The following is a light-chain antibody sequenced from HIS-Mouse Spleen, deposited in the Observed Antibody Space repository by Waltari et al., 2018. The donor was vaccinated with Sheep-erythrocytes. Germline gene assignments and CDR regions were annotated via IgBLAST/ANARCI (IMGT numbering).Light chain of an antibody. Sequence: QSVLTQPPSASGTPGQRVTIACSGSSPNIGSNTVNWYQQLPGPAPKLLIYSNHQRPSGVPDRFSGSKSGTSASLAISGLQSEDEADYYCAAWDDSLNGPVFGGGTKLTVL. V-gene: IGLV1-44*01. J-gene: IGLJ3*02. CDR2: SNH. CDR1: SPNIGSNT. CDR3: AAWDDSLNGPV.